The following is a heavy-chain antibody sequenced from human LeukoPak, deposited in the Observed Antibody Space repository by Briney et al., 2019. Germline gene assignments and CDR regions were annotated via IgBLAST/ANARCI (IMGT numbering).Heavy chain of an antibody. J-gene: IGHJ3*02. D-gene: IGHD5-12*01. CDR2: IKKDGREK. V-gene: IGHV3-7*01. Sequence: PGGSLRLSRAASGFTFSDYWMTWVRQAPGKGLEWVANIKKDGREKYYVDSVKGRFTMSRDNAKNSLFPQMNSLRAEDTAVYFCARVSGTNTFDTWGHGTMVTVSS. CDR3: ARVSGTNTFDT. CDR1: GFTFSDYW.